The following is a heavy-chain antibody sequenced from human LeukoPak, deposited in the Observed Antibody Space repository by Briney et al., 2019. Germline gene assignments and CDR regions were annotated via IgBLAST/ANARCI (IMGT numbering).Heavy chain of an antibody. CDR3: ARGRIRFLDDFDY. D-gene: IGHD3-3*01. CDR1: GFTFSSFS. J-gene: IGHJ4*02. Sequence: PGGSLRLSCAAPGFTFSSFSMNWLRPAPGKGLEGVSYINSSSSTIYYAESVKGRFTISRDNVKNSLYLEMNSLRAEDTAVYYCARGRIRFLDDFDYWGQGTLVTVSS. CDR2: INSSSSTI. V-gene: IGHV3-48*01.